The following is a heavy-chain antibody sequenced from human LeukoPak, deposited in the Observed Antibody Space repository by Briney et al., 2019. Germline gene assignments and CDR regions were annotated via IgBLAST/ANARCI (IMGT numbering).Heavy chain of an antibody. CDR1: GGSFSGYY. J-gene: IGHJ5*02. D-gene: IGHD3-10*01. V-gene: IGHV4-34*01. CDR2: INHSGST. Sequence: SETLSLTCAVYGGSFSGYYWSWIRQPPGKGLEWIGEINHSGSTNYNPSLKSRVTKSVDTSKNQFSLKLSSVTAADTAVYYCARVRMVRGVIRWFDPWGQGTLVTVSS. CDR3: ARVRMVRGVIRWFDP.